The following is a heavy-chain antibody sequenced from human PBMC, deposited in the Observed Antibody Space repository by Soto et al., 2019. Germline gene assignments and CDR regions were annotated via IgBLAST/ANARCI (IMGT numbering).Heavy chain of an antibody. J-gene: IGHJ5*02. CDR1: GGTFSSYA. D-gene: IGHD6-19*01. CDR2: IIPIFGTA. Sequence: KVSCKASGGTFSSYAISWVRQAPGQGLEWMGGIIPIFGTANYAQKFQGRVTITADESTSTAYMELSSLRSEDTAVYYCARRIAVAGTNWFDPWGQGTLVTVSS. V-gene: IGHV1-69*01. CDR3: ARRIAVAGTNWFDP.